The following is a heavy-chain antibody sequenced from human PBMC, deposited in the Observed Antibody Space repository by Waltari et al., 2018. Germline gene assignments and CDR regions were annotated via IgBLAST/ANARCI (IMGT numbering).Heavy chain of an antibody. CDR2: IIPIFGTA. J-gene: IGHJ4*02. CDR1: GGTFSSYA. CDR3: ARDAVITMVRGVITQPFDY. Sequence: QVQLVQSGAEVKKPGSSVTVSCKASGGTFSSYAISWVRQAPGPGLEWMGGIIPIFGTANYAQKFQGRVTITADESTSTAYMELSSLRSEDTAVYYCARDAVITMVRGVITQPFDYWGQGTLVTVSS. V-gene: IGHV1-69*12. D-gene: IGHD3-10*01.